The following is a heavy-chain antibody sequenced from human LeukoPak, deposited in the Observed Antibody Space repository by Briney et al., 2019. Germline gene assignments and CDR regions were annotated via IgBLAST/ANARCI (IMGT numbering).Heavy chain of an antibody. CDR3: ARVVVGATDAFDI. CDR1: GGSISSGSYY. Sequence: PSETLSLTCTVSGGSISSGSYYWSWIRQPAGKGLEWIGRIYTSGSTNYNPSLKSRVTISVDTSKNQFPLKLSSVTAADTAVYYCARVVVGATDAFDIWGQGTMVTVSS. V-gene: IGHV4-61*02. J-gene: IGHJ3*02. D-gene: IGHD1-26*01. CDR2: IYTSGST.